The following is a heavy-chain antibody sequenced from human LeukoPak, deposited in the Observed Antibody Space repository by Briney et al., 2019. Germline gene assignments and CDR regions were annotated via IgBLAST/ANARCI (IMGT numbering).Heavy chain of an antibody. Sequence: GGSLRLSCAASGFTFNNYGMHWVRQAPGKGLEWVAVMSYDGRNIHYPDSVKGRFTISRDNSKNTLYLQMNSLRAEDTAVYYCARDGYCSGGSCYYSYFDYWGQGTLVTVSS. CDR2: MSYDGRNI. V-gene: IGHV3-30*03. D-gene: IGHD2-15*01. CDR3: ARDGYCSGGSCYYSYFDY. CDR1: GFTFNNYG. J-gene: IGHJ4*02.